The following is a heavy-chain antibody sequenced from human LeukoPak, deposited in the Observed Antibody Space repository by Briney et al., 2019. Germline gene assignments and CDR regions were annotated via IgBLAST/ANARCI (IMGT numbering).Heavy chain of an antibody. V-gene: IGHV4-59*01. D-gene: IGHD2-2*01. CDR1: GGSISSYY. CDR2: IYYSGST. J-gene: IGHJ3*02. Sequence: SETLSLTCTVSGGSISSYYWSWIRQPPGKGLEWIGYIYYSGSTNYNPSLKSRVTISVDTSKNQFSLKLSSVTAADTAVYYCARIGCSSTSCYVTPGAGAFDIWGQGTMVTVSS. CDR3: ARIGCSSTSCYVTPGAGAFDI.